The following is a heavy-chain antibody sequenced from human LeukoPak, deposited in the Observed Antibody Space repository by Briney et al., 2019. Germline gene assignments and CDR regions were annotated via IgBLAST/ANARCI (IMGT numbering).Heavy chain of an antibody. V-gene: IGHV3-23*01. Sequence: PSETLSLTCTVSGGSLSSSSYYWGWVRQAPGKGLEWVSTISGSGFYTYYSDSVRGRFNISRDNSKNTLYLQMNSLRAEDTAVFYCARDYVDVGTTGTSLDYWGQGSLVTVSS. CDR1: GGSLSSSSYY. CDR3: ARDYVDVGTTGTSLDY. CDR2: ISGSGFYT. D-gene: IGHD1/OR15-1a*01. J-gene: IGHJ4*02.